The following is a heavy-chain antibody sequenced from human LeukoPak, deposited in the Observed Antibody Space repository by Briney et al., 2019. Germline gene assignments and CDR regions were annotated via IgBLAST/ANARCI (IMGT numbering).Heavy chain of an antibody. CDR3: ARDLSSSWYGKDYYYYYMDV. CDR2: TYYRSKWYN. J-gene: IGHJ6*03. CDR1: GDSVSSNSAA. V-gene: IGHV6-1*01. D-gene: IGHD6-13*01. Sequence: SQTLSLTCAISGDSVSSNSAAWNWIRQSPSRGLEWLGSTYYRSKWYNDYTVSVKSRITINPDTSKNQFSLQLNSVTPEDTAVYYCARDLSSSWYGKDYYYYYMDVWGKGTTVTVSS.